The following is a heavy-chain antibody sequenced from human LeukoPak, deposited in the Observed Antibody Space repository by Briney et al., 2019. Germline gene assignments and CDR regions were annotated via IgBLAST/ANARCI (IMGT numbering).Heavy chain of an antibody. V-gene: IGHV3-74*01. Sequence: GGSLRLSCAASGFTFSSYWMHWVRQAPGEGVVWVSRIHTDGSSTTYADSVKGRFTISRDNAKNTLYLQMNSLRAEDTAVYFCARISGYDRFDCWGQGTLVTVSS. D-gene: IGHD5-12*01. CDR2: IHTDGSST. J-gene: IGHJ4*02. CDR1: GFTFSSYW. CDR3: ARISGYDRFDC.